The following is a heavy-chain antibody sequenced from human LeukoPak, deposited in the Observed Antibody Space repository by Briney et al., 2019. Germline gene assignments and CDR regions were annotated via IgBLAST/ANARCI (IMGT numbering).Heavy chain of an antibody. CDR3: ARGGAVERYCSSTSCYWVDAFDI. CDR2: IDPSDSYT. D-gene: IGHD2-2*01. V-gene: IGHV5-10-1*01. CDR1: GYSFTSYW. Sequence: GESLKISCKGSGYSFTSYWIGWVRQMPGKGLGWMGRIDPSDSYTNYSPSFQGHVTISADKSIRTAYLQWSSLKASATAMYYCARGGAVERYCSSTSCYWVDAFDIWGQGTMVTVSS. J-gene: IGHJ3*02.